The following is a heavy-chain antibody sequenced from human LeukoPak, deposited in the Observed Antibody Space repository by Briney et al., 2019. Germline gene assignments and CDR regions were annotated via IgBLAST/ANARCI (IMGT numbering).Heavy chain of an antibody. V-gene: IGHV3-48*04. CDR1: GFTFSSYS. J-gene: IGHJ4*02. Sequence: GGSLRLSCAASGFTFSSYSMNWDRQAPGKGLEWVSYISSSGSTIYYADSVKGRFTISRDNAKNSLYLQMNSLRAEDTAVYYCARDPLFGIVTLDYWGQGTLVTVSS. CDR3: ARDPLFGIVTLDY. D-gene: IGHD3-16*01. CDR2: ISSSGSTI.